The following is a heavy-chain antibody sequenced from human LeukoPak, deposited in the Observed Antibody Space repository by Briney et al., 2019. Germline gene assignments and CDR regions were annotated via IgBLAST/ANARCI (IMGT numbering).Heavy chain of an antibody. CDR2: INSDGSEG. CDR1: GFTFSGFR. CDR3: ARSREMATTGAYFDY. V-gene: IGHV3-7*03. J-gene: IGHJ4*02. Sequence: GGSLRLSCAVSGFTFSGFRMSWCRQAPGKGLEWVASINSDGSEGYYADVVKGRFTISRDNAKNSLYLQMNSLRAEDTAVYYCARSREMATTGAYFDYWGQGTPVTVSS. D-gene: IGHD5-24*01.